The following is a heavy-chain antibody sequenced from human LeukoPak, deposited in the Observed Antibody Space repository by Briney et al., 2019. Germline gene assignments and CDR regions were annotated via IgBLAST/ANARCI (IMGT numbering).Heavy chain of an antibody. CDR3: ARAQAQDGYNL. CDR1: GGSISSYY. J-gene: IGHJ3*01. D-gene: IGHD5-24*01. V-gene: IGHV4-59*01. Sequence: SETLSLTCTVSGGSISSYYWSWIRQPPGKGLEWIGYIYYSGSTNYNPSLKSRVTISVDTSKNQFSLKLSSVTAADTAVYYCARAQAQDGYNLWGQGTMVTVSS. CDR2: IYYSGST.